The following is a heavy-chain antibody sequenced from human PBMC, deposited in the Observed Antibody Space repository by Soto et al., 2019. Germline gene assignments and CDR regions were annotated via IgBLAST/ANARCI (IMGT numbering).Heavy chain of an antibody. Sequence: PGGSLRFSCASSGFSFSAFSMNWVRQAPGKGLEWVSYISSSSSTIYYADSVQGRFTISRDNAKNSLYLQMNSLRDEDTAVYYCAREGGRHCSPTRCYNAFDIWGQGTMVTVSS. V-gene: IGHV3-48*02. CDR1: GFSFSAFS. CDR2: ISSSSSTI. D-gene: IGHD2-2*02. J-gene: IGHJ3*02. CDR3: AREGGRHCSPTRCYNAFDI.